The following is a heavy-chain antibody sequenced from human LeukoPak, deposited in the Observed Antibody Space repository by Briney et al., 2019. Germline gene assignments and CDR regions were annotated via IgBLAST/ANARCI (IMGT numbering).Heavy chain of an antibody. CDR2: IYPGDCET. CDR3: ARCATLDTNWFDP. CDR1: GSSFTSYW. J-gene: IGHJ5*02. Sequence: GESLKISCQGSGSSFTSYWIGGVRRLPGKGREGMGIIYPGDCETRYSPSFQGQVTISADKSISTAYLQWSSLKASDTAMYYCARCATLDTNWFDPWGQGTLVTVSS. V-gene: IGHV5-51*01.